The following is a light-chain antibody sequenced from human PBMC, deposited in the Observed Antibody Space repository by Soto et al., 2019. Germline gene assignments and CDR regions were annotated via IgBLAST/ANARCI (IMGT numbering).Light chain of an antibody. CDR2: DAS. V-gene: IGKV1-5*01. Sequence: DIQITHSPSRFRESXGDSVTVPXXASQSVSGWLAWYQQKPGEAPKLLIYDASALPRGVPSRFSGSGSGTKFTLTIASLQPDDFATYYCQQYETFSGTFGPGTKVDIK. CDR1: QSVSGW. J-gene: IGKJ1*01. CDR3: QQYETFSGT.